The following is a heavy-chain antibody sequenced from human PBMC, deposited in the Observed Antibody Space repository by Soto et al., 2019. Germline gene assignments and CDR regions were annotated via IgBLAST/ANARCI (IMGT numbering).Heavy chain of an antibody. CDR2: MNPNSGNT. Sequence: ASVKVSCKASGYTFTSYDINWVRQATGQGLEWMGWMNPNSGNTGYAQKFQGRVTITRDTSASTAYMELSSLRSEDTAVYYCASESYGGEFDYWGQGTLVTVSS. CDR3: ASESYGGEFDY. D-gene: IGHD4-17*01. V-gene: IGHV1-8*01. CDR1: GYTFTSYD. J-gene: IGHJ4*02.